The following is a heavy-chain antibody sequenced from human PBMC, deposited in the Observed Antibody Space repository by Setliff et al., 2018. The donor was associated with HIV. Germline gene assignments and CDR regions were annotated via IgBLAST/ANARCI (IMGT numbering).Heavy chain of an antibody. CDR1: GDTFTRST. D-gene: IGHD6-19*01. CDR2: IIPVLGIT. V-gene: IGHV1-69*10. J-gene: IGHJ4*02. Sequence: SVKVSCKVSGDTFTRSTYTWVRRAPGQGLDWMGGIIPVLGITNYAQRFQGRVILTADESTRTLYMELTSLTYEDTAVYYCAKEVGGWSDGHFDYWGQGTVVTVSS. CDR3: AKEVGGWSDGHFDY.